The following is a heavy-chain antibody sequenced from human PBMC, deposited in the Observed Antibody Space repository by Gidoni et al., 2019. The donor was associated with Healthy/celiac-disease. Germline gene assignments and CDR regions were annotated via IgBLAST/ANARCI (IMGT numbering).Heavy chain of an antibody. CDR1: GFTFSTAR. CDR2: IKSKTDGGTT. CDR3: TTDPYYDYVWGSSTRG. J-gene: IGHJ4*02. V-gene: IGHV3-15*01. Sequence: EVQLVESGGGLVKPGRSLRRSCAAYGFTFSTARMSGVRQAPGTGLEWVGRIKSKTDGGTTDYAAPVKGRFTISRDDSKNPLFLQMNSLKTEDTAVYYCTTDPYYDYVWGSSTRGWGQGTLVTVSS. D-gene: IGHD3-16*01.